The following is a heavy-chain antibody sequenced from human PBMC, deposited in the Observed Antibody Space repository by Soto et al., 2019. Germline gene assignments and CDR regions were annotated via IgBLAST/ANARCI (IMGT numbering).Heavy chain of an antibody. J-gene: IGHJ5*02. D-gene: IGHD3-22*01. V-gene: IGHV4-39*01. Sequence: SETLSLTCTVSGGSVSSRSCYLGWIRPPPGKGLEWIGSIYYSGSTYYNPSLKSRVTISEDTSKNTLFLQMNSLRAEDTAVYYCARTSYDTSGHYLGFWFDPWGQGTLVTVSS. CDR1: GGSVSSRSCY. CDR2: IYYSGST. CDR3: ARTSYDTSGHYLGFWFDP.